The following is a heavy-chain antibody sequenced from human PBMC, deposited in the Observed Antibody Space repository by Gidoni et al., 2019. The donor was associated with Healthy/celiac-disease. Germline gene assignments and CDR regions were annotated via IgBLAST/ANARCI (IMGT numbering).Heavy chain of an antibody. CDR1: GFPFSSYA. D-gene: IGHD6-6*01. CDR2: ISGSGGST. Sequence: EVQLLESGGGLVQPGGSLRLSCAASGFPFSSYAMSWVRQAPGKGLEWVSAISGSGGSTYYADSVKGRFTISRDNSKNTLYLQMNSLRAEDTAVYYCAKAFEYSSSSFDYWGQGTLVTVSS. J-gene: IGHJ4*02. V-gene: IGHV3-23*01. CDR3: AKAFEYSSSSFDY.